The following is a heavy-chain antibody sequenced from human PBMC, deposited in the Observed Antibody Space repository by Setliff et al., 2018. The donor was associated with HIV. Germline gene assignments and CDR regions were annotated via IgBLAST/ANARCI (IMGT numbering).Heavy chain of an antibody. Sequence: SETMSLTCSVSGGSISSGSHYWGWIRQAPGKGLEWIGNIYYIGTTFYNPSLKSRVSISVDTSRNEFSLKLTSVTAADTAVYYCASEFSSSSVDQWGQGTLVTVSS. CDR1: GGSISSGSHY. J-gene: IGHJ4*02. D-gene: IGHD6-6*01. CDR3: ASEFSSSSVDQ. CDR2: IYYIGTT. V-gene: IGHV4-39*02.